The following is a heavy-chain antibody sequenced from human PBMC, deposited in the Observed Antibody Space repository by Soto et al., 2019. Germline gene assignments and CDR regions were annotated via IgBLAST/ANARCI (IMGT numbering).Heavy chain of an antibody. D-gene: IGHD2-15*01. CDR3: AAARYCSGGSCYLAF. V-gene: IGHV1-58*02. J-gene: IGHJ4*02. CDR1: GGTLSSSA. Sequence: ASVNACCKDPGGTLSSSASSWVRQAPVQGLERMGWIVVGSGSTSSAQKFQERITFTRDMSTSTAYMELSSLRSEDTAGYYCAAARYCSGGSCYLAFGGQGTLVTVSS. CDR2: IVVGSGST.